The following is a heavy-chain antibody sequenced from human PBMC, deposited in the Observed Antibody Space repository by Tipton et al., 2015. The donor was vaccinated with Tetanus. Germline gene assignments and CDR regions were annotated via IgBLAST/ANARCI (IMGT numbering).Heavy chain of an antibody. D-gene: IGHD1-14*01. CDR1: GASISSAA. CDR2: IFHSGSP. Sequence: TLSLTCDVSGASISSAAWTWIRQPSGKGLEWIGHIFHSGSPNYNPSLKSRVSMSVDTSKNQFSLKLSSVTAADTAVYYCARGTGDYWGQGTLVTVSS. J-gene: IGHJ4*02. CDR3: ARGTGDY. V-gene: IGHV4-30-2*01.